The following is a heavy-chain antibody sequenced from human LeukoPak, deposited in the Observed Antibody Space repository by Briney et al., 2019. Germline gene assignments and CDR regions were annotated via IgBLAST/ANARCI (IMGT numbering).Heavy chain of an antibody. D-gene: IGHD5-24*01. CDR1: GFTFSSYV. J-gene: IGHJ4*02. Sequence: WGSLRLSCAASGFTFSSYVMSWVRQAPGKGLECVSAISGSGGSTYYADSVKGRFTISRDNSKKTLYLQMNSLRAEDTAVYYCAKVAEMATIGGLDYWGQGTLVTVSA. CDR3: AKVAEMATIGGLDY. V-gene: IGHV3-23*01. CDR2: ISGSGGST.